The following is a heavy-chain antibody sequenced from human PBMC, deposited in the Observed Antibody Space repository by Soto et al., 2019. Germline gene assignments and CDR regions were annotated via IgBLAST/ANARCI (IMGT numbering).Heavy chain of an antibody. CDR2: IYYSGST. CDR1: GGSFGDYY. V-gene: IGHV4-59*01. D-gene: IGHD6-13*01. CDR3: ARGSPYSSSWYGYYYYYGMDV. Sequence: PSETLSLTCAVYGGSFGDYYWNWIRQPPGKGLEWIGYIYYSGSTNYNPSLKSRVTISVDTSKNQFSLKLSSVTAADTAVYYCARGSPYSSSWYGYYYYYGMDVWGQGTTVTVSS. J-gene: IGHJ6*02.